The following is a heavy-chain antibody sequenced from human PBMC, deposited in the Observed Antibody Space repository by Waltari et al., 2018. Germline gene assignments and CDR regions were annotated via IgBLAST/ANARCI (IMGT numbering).Heavy chain of an antibody. CDR2: MNPNSGNT. D-gene: IGHD3-3*01. V-gene: IGHV1-8*01. J-gene: IGHJ6*02. Sequence: QVQLVQSGAEVKKPGASVKVSCKASGYTFTSYDINWVRQATGQGLEWMGWMNPNSGNTGYAQKFQGRVTMTRNTSISTAYMELSSLRSEDTAVYYCARKYYDLWSGYYTGGMDVWGQGTTVTVSS. CDR1: GYTFTSYD. CDR3: ARKYYDLWSGYYTGGMDV.